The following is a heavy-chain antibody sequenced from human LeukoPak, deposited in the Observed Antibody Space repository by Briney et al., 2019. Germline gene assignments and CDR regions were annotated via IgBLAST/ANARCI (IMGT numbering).Heavy chain of an antibody. Sequence: GASVKVSCKASGYTFTSHGISWVRQAPGQGPEWMGWISAYNGNTNYAQKLQGRVTMTTDTSTSTAYMELRSLRSDDTAVYYCARGGTAVAEGDAFDIWGQGTMVTVSS. CDR3: ARGGTAVAEGDAFDI. D-gene: IGHD6-19*01. CDR2: ISAYNGNT. CDR1: GYTFTSHG. V-gene: IGHV1-18*01. J-gene: IGHJ3*02.